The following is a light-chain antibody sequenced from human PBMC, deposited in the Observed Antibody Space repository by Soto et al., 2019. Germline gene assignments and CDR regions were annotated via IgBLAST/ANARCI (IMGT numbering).Light chain of an antibody. J-gene: IGKJ5*01. CDR3: QQSYSTPIT. CDR1: RDISDS. CDR2: AAS. V-gene: IGKV1-39*01. Sequence: IQLTQSPSSLSASIGDRVTITCRASRDISDSLAWYQQEPGKAPKLLIFAASSLHIGVPSRFSGSGSGTIFTLTISSLQPEDFATYYCQQSYSTPITFGQGTRLEIK.